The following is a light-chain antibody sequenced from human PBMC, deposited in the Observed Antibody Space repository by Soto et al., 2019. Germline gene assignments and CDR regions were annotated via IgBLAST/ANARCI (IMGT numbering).Light chain of an antibody. Sequence: DIKMTQSPSSLSASVGDRVTITCRASQGFKNALGWYQQKPGQAPKRLLYAASRLQSGVPSRFSGSGSGTEFTLTISSLQPEDFATYYCLQHNSYPYTFGQGTTLEIK. CDR3: LQHNSYPYT. J-gene: IGKJ2*01. V-gene: IGKV1-17*01. CDR2: AAS. CDR1: QGFKNA.